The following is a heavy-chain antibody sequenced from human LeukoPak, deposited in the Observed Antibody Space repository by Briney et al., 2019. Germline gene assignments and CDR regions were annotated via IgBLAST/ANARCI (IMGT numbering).Heavy chain of an antibody. CDR1: GFTFSSHW. D-gene: IGHD3-10*01. J-gene: IGHJ3*02. Sequence: GGSLRLSCAASGFTFSSHWMSWVRQAPGKGLEWVASVKQDVGEKYYVDSVKGRFTISRDNAKNSLSLHMNSLRAEDTAVYYCARAWALLYGSGSVGAFDIWGQGTMVTVSS. V-gene: IGHV3-7*01. CDR3: ARAWALLYGSGSVGAFDI. CDR2: VKQDVGEK.